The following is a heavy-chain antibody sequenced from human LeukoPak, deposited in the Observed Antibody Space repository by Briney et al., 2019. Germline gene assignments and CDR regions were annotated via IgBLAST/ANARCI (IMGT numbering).Heavy chain of an antibody. Sequence: PGGSLRLSCAASGFTFSSYGMSWVRQAPGKGLEWVSAISGSGGSTYYADSVKGRFTISRDNSKNTLYLQMNSLKASDTAMYYCARQGGSGSYSVWGQGTLVTVSS. D-gene: IGHD3-10*01. V-gene: IGHV3-23*01. CDR1: GFTFSSYG. CDR2: ISGSGGST. CDR3: ARQGGSGSYSV. J-gene: IGHJ4*02.